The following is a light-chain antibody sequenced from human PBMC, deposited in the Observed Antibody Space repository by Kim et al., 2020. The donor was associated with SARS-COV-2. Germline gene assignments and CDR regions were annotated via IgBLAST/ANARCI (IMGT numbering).Light chain of an antibody. V-gene: IGKV3-20*01. CDR3: QQYGGSPWT. CDR2: GAS. Sequence: EIVLTQSPGTLSLSPGERATLSCTASQTISGNYLVWYQQTPGQAPRVLIHGASSRATGIPDRFSGSGFGTDFTLTISRLEPEDFAVYYCQQYGGSPWTFGHGTKVDIK. CDR1: QTISGNY. J-gene: IGKJ1*01.